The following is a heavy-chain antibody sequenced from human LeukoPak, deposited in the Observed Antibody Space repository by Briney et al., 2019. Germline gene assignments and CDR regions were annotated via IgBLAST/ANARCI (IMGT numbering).Heavy chain of an antibody. J-gene: IGHJ4*02. CDR2: IYSGGST. V-gene: IGHV3-66*02. Sequence: PGGSLRLSCVASGFTVSSNYMSWVRQTPGKGLEWVSVIYSGGSTYYADSVKGRFTISRDNSKNTLYLQMNSLRAEDTAVYYCARATKYYYDSSDVGFDYWGQGTLVTVSS. CDR1: GFTVSSNY. D-gene: IGHD3-22*01. CDR3: ARATKYYYDSSDVGFDY.